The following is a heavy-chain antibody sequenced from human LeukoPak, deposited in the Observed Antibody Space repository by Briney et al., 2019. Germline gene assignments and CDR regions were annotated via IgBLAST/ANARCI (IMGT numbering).Heavy chain of an antibody. CDR1: GFTFSSYW. CDR2: INSDGSST. Sequence: GGSLRLSCAASGFTFSSYWMHWVRQAPGKGLVWVSRINSDGSSTNYADSVKGRFTISRDNAKNTLYLQMNSLRAEDTAVYYCTRGRAGNYFDYWGQGTLVTVSS. D-gene: IGHD1-1*01. CDR3: TRGRAGNYFDY. V-gene: IGHV3-74*01. J-gene: IGHJ4*02.